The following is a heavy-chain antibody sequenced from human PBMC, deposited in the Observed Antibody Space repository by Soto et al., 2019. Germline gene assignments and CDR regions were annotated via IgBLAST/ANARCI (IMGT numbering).Heavy chain of an antibody. CDR1: GGSISSSSYY. J-gene: IGHJ6*03. CDR3: ASPSSGWYQASGAYSYYYMDV. V-gene: IGHV4-39*01. D-gene: IGHD1-26*01. Sequence: PSETLSLTCTVSGGSISSSSYYWGWIRQPPGKGLEWIGSIYYSGSTYYNPSLKSRVTISVDTSKNQFSLKLSSVTAADTAVYYCASPSSGWYQASGAYSYYYMDVWGKGTTVTVSS. CDR2: IYYSGST.